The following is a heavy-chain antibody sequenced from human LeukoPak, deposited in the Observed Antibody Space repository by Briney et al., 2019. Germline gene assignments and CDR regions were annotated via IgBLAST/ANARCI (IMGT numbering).Heavy chain of an antibody. D-gene: IGHD3-22*01. CDR1: GFTFSSYA. CDR3: AKQITMIVVASPADY. Sequence: GRSLRLSCAASGFTFSSYAMHWVRQAPGKGLEWVAVISYDGSNKYYADSVKGRFTISRDNSKNTLYLQMNSLRAEDTAVYYCAKQITMIVVASPADYWGQGTLVTVSS. J-gene: IGHJ4*02. CDR2: ISYDGSNK. V-gene: IGHV3-30-3*02.